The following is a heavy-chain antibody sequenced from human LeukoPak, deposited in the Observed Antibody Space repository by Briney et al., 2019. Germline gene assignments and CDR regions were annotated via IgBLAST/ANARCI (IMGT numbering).Heavy chain of an antibody. J-gene: IGHJ4*02. V-gene: IGHV4-4*07. CDR1: GGSINFYY. CDR3: ARGIADPYSFDS. D-gene: IGHD6-13*01. CDR2: IYSTGST. Sequence: PSETLSLTCTASGGSINFYYWSWIRQPAGKGLEWIGRIYSTGSTNYSPSLKSRVTMSADKSKNQFSLNLSSVTAADTAVYYCARGIADPYSFDSWGQGTLVTVSS.